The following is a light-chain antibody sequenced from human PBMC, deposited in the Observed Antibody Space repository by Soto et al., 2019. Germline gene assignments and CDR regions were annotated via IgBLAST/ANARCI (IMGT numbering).Light chain of an antibody. CDR2: WAS. V-gene: IGKV4-1*01. J-gene: IGKJ2*01. CDR1: QSVLYSSNNKNY. CDR3: QQYYSTPRT. Sequence: DIVMTQSPDSLAVSLGERATINCKSSQSVLYSSNNKNYLAWYQQKPGQPPKLLIYWASTRESGVPDRFSGSGSGTDYTLTTSSLQAEDVAVYYCQQYYSTPRTFGQGTKLDIK.